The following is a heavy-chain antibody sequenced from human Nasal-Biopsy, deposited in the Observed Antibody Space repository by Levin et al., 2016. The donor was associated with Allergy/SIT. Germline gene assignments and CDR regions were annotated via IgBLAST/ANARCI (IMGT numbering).Heavy chain of an antibody. CDR2: ANPSGGGM. CDR3: ARDPPCSNGNCYP. CDR1: GYTFTRYY. V-gene: IGHV1-46*01. J-gene: IGHJ5*02. D-gene: IGHD2-15*01. Sequence: ASVKVSCKASGYTFTRYYIHWVRQAPGQGFEWMGIANPSGGGMSYAQKFQGRVSMTTDTSTSTVYMELNSLTSEDTAIYYCARDPPCSNGNCYPWGQGTLVTVSS.